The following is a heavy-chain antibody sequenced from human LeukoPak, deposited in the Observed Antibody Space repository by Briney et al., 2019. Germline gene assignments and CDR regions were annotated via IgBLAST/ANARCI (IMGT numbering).Heavy chain of an antibody. V-gene: IGHV5-51*01. Sequence: LGESLKISCKGSGFTFTKYWIGWVRQMPGKGLEWMGIIYPGDSDIRYSPSFQGQVTISADNSISTAYLQWNSLKASVTAMYYCTVSGTYGYWGQGTLVTVSS. J-gene: IGHJ4*02. D-gene: IGHD3-16*01. CDR3: TVSGTYGY. CDR1: GFTFTKYW. CDR2: IYPGDSDI.